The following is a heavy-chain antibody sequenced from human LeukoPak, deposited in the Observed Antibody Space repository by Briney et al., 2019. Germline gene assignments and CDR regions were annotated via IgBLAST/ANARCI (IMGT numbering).Heavy chain of an antibody. CDR2: IWYDGSNK. J-gene: IGHJ4*02. V-gene: IGHV3-33*08. Sequence: PGRSLRLSCAASGFTFSSYGMHWVRQAPGKGLEWVAVIWYDGSNKYYADSVKGRFTISRDNSKNTLYLQMNSLRAEDTAVYYCARDGHTIAAAGYFDYWGQGTLVTVSS. D-gene: IGHD6-13*01. CDR3: ARDGHTIAAAGYFDY. CDR1: GFTFSSYG.